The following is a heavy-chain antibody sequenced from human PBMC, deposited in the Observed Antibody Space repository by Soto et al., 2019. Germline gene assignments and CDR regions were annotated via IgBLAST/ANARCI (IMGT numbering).Heavy chain of an antibody. D-gene: IGHD6-6*01. J-gene: IGHJ6*03. Sequence: QVQLVQSGAEVKKPGASVKVSCKASGYTFTSYDINWVRQATGQGLEWMGWMNPNSGNTGYAQKFQGRVTMTRNTYISTAYMVLSSRRSEDTAVYYCGGGKGEYGSSSRCYYYRDVWGKGTTVTVSS. CDR2: MNPNSGNT. CDR3: GGGKGEYGSSSRCYYYRDV. CDR1: GYTFTSYD. V-gene: IGHV1-8*01.